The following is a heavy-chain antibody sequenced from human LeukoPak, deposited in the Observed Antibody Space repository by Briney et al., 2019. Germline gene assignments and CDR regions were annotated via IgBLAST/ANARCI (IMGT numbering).Heavy chain of an antibody. CDR1: GGSINSSSYY. J-gene: IGHJ4*02. CDR2: IYHSGYT. Sequence: SETLSLTCPVSGGSINSSSYYWGWIRQPPGEALEWIGSIYHSGYTYYNPSLKSRVTISVDTSKNQFSLKLSSVTAADTAVYYCARYASGSYFDYWGQGTLVTVSS. D-gene: IGHD1-26*01. CDR3: ARYASGSYFDY. V-gene: IGHV4-39*01.